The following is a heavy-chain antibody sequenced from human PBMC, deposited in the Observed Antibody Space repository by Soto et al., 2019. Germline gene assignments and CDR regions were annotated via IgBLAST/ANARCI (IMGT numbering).Heavy chain of an antibody. CDR3: ARLALYASGEDPFDY. D-gene: IGHD2-8*01. V-gene: IGHV3-11*01. CDR1: GFTFSDYY. CDR2: ISSSGSTI. J-gene: IGHJ4*02. Sequence: PGGSLRLSCAASGFTFSDYYMSWIRQAPGKGLEWVSYISSSGSTIYYADSVKGRFTISRDNAKNSLYLQMNSLRAEDTAVYYCARLALYASGEDPFDYWGQGTLVTVSS.